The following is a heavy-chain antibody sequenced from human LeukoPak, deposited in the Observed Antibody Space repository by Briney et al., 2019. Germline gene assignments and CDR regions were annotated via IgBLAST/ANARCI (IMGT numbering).Heavy chain of an antibody. V-gene: IGHV3-23*01. J-gene: IGHJ2*01. CDR2: ISGSGGT. D-gene: IGHD6-19*01. CDR3: AKAPIAVAGVYWYHAL. Sequence: AGGSLRLSCAASGFTFSSYGMSWVRQAPGKGLEWVSAISGSGGTYYADSVKGRFTISRDNSKNTLYLQMNSLRAEDTAVYYCAKAPIAVAGVYWYHALWGRGTLVTVSS. CDR1: GFTFSSYG.